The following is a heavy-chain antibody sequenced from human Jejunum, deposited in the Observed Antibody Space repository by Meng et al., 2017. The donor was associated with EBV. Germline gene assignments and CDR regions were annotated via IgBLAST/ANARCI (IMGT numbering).Heavy chain of an antibody. CDR2: INHGGGA. V-gene: IGHV4-34*01. Sequence: QVQQQQWGAALLKPSETLSLTCAVFGGSFSDYYWTWIRQPQGKGLEWIGEINHGGGAIYKPSLKSRVTISVDTSKNQFSLKLSSVTAADTAVYYCARLGGYASGTYYPIDPWGQGTLVTVSS. J-gene: IGHJ5*02. D-gene: IGHD3-10*01. CDR3: ARLGGYASGTYYPIDP. CDR1: GGSFSDYY.